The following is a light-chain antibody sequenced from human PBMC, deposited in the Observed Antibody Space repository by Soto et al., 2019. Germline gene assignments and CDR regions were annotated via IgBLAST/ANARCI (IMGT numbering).Light chain of an antibody. CDR2: GAS. CDR1: QSVSSSY. V-gene: IGKV3-20*01. J-gene: IGKJ3*01. Sequence: EIVLTQSPGTLSLSPGERATLSFRASQSVSSSYLAWYQQKPGQAPRLLIYGASSRATGIPDRFIGSGCGTVFTLTISRLEPEDFAVYYCQQYVSSPLFTFGPGTKVDIK. CDR3: QQYVSSPLFT.